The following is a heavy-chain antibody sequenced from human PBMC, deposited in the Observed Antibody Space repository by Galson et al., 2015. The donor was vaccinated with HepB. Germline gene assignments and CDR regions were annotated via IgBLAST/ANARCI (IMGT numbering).Heavy chain of an antibody. CDR1: GFTFSSYG. D-gene: IGHD2-15*01. CDR2: IWYDGSNK. Sequence: SLRLSCAASGFTFSSYGMHWVRQAPGKGLEWVAVIWYDGSNKYYADSVKGRFTISRDNSKNTLYLQMNSPRAEDTAVYYCARDVITSGRPYYYYMDVWGKGTTVTVSS. J-gene: IGHJ6*03. V-gene: IGHV3-33*01. CDR3: ARDVITSGRPYYYYMDV.